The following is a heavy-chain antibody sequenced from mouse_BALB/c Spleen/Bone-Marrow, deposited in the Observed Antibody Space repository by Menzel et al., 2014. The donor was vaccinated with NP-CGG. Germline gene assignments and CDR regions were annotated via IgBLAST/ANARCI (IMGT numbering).Heavy chain of an antibody. Sequence: EVQLQQSGAELVKPGASVKLSCTASGFNIKDTYIHWVKRRPEQGLEWIGRIDPENGNIKYDPKFQVKATITADTSSNTAYLQLSSLTSEDNAGYYCTRRGFDFWGQGTTLTVSS. CDR1: GFNIKDTY. V-gene: IGHV14-3*02. CDR3: TRRGFDF. CDR2: IDPENGNI. J-gene: IGHJ2*01.